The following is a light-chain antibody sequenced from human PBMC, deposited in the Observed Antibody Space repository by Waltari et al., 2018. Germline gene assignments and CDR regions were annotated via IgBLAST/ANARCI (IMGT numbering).Light chain of an antibody. V-gene: IGKV3D-20*02. CDR1: ESVSIFGVSL. CDR3: LQSKNSPWT. CDR2: QAS. Sequence: DIILTQSPASVAVSPGQRANITCRASESVSIFGVSLIHWYQQRLGQTPKLLIYQASVKDTGVPGRFSGYGSGTDFTLAIDPVEADDASTYYCLQSKNSPWTFGQGTKVEIK. J-gene: IGKJ1*01.